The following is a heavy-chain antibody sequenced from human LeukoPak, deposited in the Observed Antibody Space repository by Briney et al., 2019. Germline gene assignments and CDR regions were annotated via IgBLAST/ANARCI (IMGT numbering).Heavy chain of an antibody. CDR2: IYYSGST. CDR3: ARVRYSSGWYLADY. Sequence: SETLFLTCTVSGDSISTYYWSWIRQPPGKGLEWIGYIYYSGSTNYNPSLKSRITISVDTSKNQFSLKLSSVIAADTAVYYCARVRYSSGWYLADYWGQGTLVTVSS. J-gene: IGHJ4*02. CDR1: GDSISTYY. D-gene: IGHD6-19*01. V-gene: IGHV4-59*01.